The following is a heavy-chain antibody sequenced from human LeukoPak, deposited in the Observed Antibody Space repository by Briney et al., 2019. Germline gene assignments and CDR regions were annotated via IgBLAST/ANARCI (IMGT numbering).Heavy chain of an antibody. V-gene: IGHV4-31*03. D-gene: IGHD3-22*01. J-gene: IGHJ4*02. CDR1: GGSISSGGYY. CDR2: IYYSGST. CDR3: ARGGHYYDSSGYYSTATFDY. Sequence: SETLSLTCTVSGGSISSGGYYWSWIRQHPGKGLEWIGYIYYSGSTYYNPSLKSRVTISVDTSKNQFSLKLSSVTAADTAVYYCARGGHYYDSSGYYSTATFDYWGQGTLVTVSS.